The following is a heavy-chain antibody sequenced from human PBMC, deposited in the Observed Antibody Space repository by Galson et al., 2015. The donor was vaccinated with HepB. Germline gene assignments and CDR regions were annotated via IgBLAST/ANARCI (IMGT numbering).Heavy chain of an antibody. CDR1: GYTFTSYA. D-gene: IGHD6-19*01. Sequence: SVKVSCKASGYTFTSYAMHWVRQAPGQRLEWMGWINAGNGNTKYSQKFQGRVTITRDTSASTAYMELSSLRSEDTAVYYCARGEGKAVAGTFVDYWGQGTLVTVSS. CDR2: INAGNGNT. J-gene: IGHJ4*02. V-gene: IGHV1-3*01. CDR3: ARGEGKAVAGTFVDY.